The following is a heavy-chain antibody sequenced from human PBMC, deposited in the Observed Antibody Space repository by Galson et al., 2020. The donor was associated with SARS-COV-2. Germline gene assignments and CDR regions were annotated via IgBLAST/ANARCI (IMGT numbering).Heavy chain of an antibody. Sequence: ASVKVSCKASGYTFTNYGISWVRQAPGQGLEWMGWINTYNGNTNYAQKLEGRVTMTTDTSATTAYLELRSLRSDDTAVCYCARDDCTSSSCFHWRFDPWGRGTLVTVSS. V-gene: IGHV1-18*04. CDR3: ARDDCTSSSCFHWRFDP. J-gene: IGHJ5*02. CDR2: INTYNGNT. D-gene: IGHD2-2*01. CDR1: GYTFTNYG.